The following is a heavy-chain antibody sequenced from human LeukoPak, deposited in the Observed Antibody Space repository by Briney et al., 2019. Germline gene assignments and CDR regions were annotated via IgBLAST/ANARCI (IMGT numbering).Heavy chain of an antibody. CDR1: GGSFSGYY. Sequence: ASETLSLTCAVYGGSFSGYYWSWIRQPPGKGLEWIGEINHSGSANYNPSLKSRVTISVDTSKNQFSLKLSSVTAADTAVYYCARVGGDYGSGSYCLTSWGQGTLATVSS. J-gene: IGHJ5*02. V-gene: IGHV4-34*01. CDR2: INHSGSA. D-gene: IGHD3-10*01. CDR3: ARVGGDYGSGSYCLTS.